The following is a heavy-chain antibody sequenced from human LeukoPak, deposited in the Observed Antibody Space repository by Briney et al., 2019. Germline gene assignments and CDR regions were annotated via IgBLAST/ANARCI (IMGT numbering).Heavy chain of an antibody. CDR3: ARKDSSRDDAFDI. J-gene: IGHJ3*02. Sequence: PSETLSLICTVSGGSISSYYWSWIRQPPGKGLEWIGYIYYSGSTNYNPSLKSRVTISVDTSKNQFSLKLSSVTAADTAVYYCARKDSSRDDAFDIWGQGTMVTVSS. D-gene: IGHD3-22*01. CDR2: IYYSGST. V-gene: IGHV4-59*01. CDR1: GGSISSYY.